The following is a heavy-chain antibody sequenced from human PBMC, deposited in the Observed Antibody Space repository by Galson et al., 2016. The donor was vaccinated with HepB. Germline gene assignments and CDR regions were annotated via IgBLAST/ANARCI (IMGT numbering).Heavy chain of an antibody. CDR1: GFSLSTNGVG. Sequence: PALVKPTQTLTLTCTFSGFSLSTNGVGVGWVRRSPGKALEWLALIYWNDNKRYSPSLNARLTITKDTSKNQVVLTMTNMDPVDTATDYCVRRRWGSNHYFDCRGPGTLVTGSS. V-gene: IGHV2-5*01. J-gene: IGHJ4*02. CDR3: VRRRWGSNHYFDC. D-gene: IGHD1-26*01. CDR2: IYWNDNK.